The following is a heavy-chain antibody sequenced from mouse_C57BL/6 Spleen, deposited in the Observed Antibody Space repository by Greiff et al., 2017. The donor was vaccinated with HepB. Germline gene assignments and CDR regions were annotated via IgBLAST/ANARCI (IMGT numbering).Heavy chain of an antibody. V-gene: IGHV2-6*03. CDR2: IWSDGST. CDR1: GFSLTSYG. Sequence: VKLQESGPGLVAPSQSLSIACTVSGFSLTSYGVHWVRQPPGKGLEWLVVIWSDGSTTYNSALKSRLSISKDNSKSQVFLKMNSLQTDDTAMYYCARSRSYGRYAMDYWGQGTSVTVSS. CDR3: ARSRSYGRYAMDY. J-gene: IGHJ4*01. D-gene: IGHD1-1*02.